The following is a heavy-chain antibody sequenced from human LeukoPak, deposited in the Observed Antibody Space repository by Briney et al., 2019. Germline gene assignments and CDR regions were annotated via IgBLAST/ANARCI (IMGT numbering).Heavy chain of an antibody. Sequence: PSETLKLTCTVSGGSISSYYWSWIRQPPGKGLEWIGYIYYSGSTNYNPSLKSRVTISVDTSKNQFSLKLSSVTAADTAVYYCARLNYGGNTRAFDVGSEGRMVTVSS. V-gene: IGHV4-59*08. CDR2: IYYSGST. J-gene: IGHJ3*01. D-gene: IGHD4-23*01. CDR1: GGSISSYY. CDR3: ARLNYGGNTRAFDV.